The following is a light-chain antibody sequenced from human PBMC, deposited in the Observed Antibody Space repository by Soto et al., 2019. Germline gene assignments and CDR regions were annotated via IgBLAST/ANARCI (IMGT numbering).Light chain of an antibody. V-gene: IGKV3-15*01. CDR2: GAS. J-gene: IGKJ2*01. Sequence: EIVMTQSPATLSVSPGERATLSCRASQSVSSNLAWYQRKPGQALRLLIYGASTRATGIPARFSGSGSGTEFTLTISSLQSEDFAVYYCQQYITWLPRTFGQGTNVDIK. CDR3: QQYITWLPRT. CDR1: QSVSSN.